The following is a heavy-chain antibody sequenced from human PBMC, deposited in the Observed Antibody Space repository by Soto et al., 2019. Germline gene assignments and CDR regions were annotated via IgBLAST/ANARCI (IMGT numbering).Heavy chain of an antibody. CDR3: ARRV. V-gene: IGHV3-23*01. Sequence: EVQVSESGGGLVQPGGCLRLSCATSGFTFSHYPMNWVRQAPGKGLEWVSGISAGGDRTYYADSVKGRFTIFRDNSKNSVSLQMNSLRVEDTAVYYCARRVWGQGTLVTVSS. CDR1: GFTFSHYP. CDR2: ISAGGDRT. J-gene: IGHJ4*02.